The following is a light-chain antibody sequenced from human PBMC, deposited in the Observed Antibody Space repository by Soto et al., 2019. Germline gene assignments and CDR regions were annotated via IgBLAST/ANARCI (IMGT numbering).Light chain of an antibody. CDR1: RRDVGGYNY. V-gene: IGLV2-14*01. Sequence: QSALTQPASVSVSPVQSITISCTGSRRDVGGYNYVSWYQQYSGKSPKLLIYEVTHRPSGVSNRFSGSKSGNTASLTISGLQAEDEADYYCSAYTISNTLPCVFGTGTKVTVL. CDR3: SAYTISNTLPCV. J-gene: IGLJ1*01. CDR2: EVT.